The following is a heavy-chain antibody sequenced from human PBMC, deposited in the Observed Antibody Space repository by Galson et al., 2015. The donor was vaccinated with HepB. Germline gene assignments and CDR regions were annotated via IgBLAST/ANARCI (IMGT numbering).Heavy chain of an antibody. D-gene: IGHD1-14*01. V-gene: IGHV3-15*07. J-gene: IGHJ4*02. CDR1: GFVFSDAW. Sequence: SLRLSCAGSGFVFSDAWMNWVRQAPGEGLQWVGRIKNKPHGETSEYAAPVKGRFSISRDDSQNRLYLQMNGLKSEDTAVYYCTTVGREFTTYHGHGNWGQGSLVAVSS. CDR3: TTVGREFTTYHGHGN. CDR2: IKNKPHGETS.